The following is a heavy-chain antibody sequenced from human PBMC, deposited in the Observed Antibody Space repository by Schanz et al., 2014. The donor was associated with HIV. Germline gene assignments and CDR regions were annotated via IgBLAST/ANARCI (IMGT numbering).Heavy chain of an antibody. D-gene: IGHD6-13*01. V-gene: IGHV4-34*01. Sequence: QVLLQESGPRLMKPSETLSLTCAVYGGSFSDYYWSWIRQSPGKGLEWIGEINHSGGTNYNPSLKGRVTISVDTSKNQFSLKLDSVTAADTAVYYCARAKWPPRSRHFDFWGQGNLVTVSS. CDR1: GGSFSDYY. CDR2: INHSGGT. J-gene: IGHJ4*02. CDR3: ARAKWPPRSRHFDF.